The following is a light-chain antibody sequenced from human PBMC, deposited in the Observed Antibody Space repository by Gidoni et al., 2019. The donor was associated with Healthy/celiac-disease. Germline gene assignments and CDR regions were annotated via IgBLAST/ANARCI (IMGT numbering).Light chain of an antibody. CDR2: GNS. CDR1: SPHIGAGYD. J-gene: IGLJ1*01. Sequence: QSVLTQPPSVSGAPGQRVTISCTGSSPHIGAGYDVHWYQQLPGTAPKLLIYGNSNRPSGVPDRFSGSKSGTSASLAITGLQTEDEADYYCQTHDRSLSALYVFGSGTKVTVL. V-gene: IGLV1-40*01. CDR3: QTHDRSLSALYV.